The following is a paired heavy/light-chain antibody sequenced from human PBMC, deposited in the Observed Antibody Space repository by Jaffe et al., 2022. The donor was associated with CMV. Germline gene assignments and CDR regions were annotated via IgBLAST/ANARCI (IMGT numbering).Light chain of an antibody. CDR1: QSLLHSNGYNY. J-gene: IGKJ4*01. CDR2: LGS. Sequence: DIVMTQSPLSLPVTPGEPASISCRSSQSLLHSNGYNYLDWYLQKPGKSPQLLIYLGSNRASGVPDRFSGSGSGTDFTLKISRVEAEDVGVYYCMQALQTPLTFGGGTKVEIK. V-gene: IGKV2-28*01. CDR3: MQALQTPLT.
Heavy chain of an antibody. CDR3: ARAPNGRFYYYYGMDV. D-gene: IGHD2-8*01. CDR2: IIPIFGTA. Sequence: QVQLVQSGAEVKKPGSSVKVSCKASGGTFSSYAISWVRQAPGQGLEWMGGIIPIFGTANYAQKFQGRVTITADESTSTAYMELSSLRSEDTAVYYCARAPNGRFYYYYGMDVWGQGTTVTVSS. J-gene: IGHJ6*02. CDR1: GGTFSSYA. V-gene: IGHV1-69*01.